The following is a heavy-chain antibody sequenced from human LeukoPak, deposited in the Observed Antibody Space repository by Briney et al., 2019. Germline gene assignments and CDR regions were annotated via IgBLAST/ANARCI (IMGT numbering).Heavy chain of an antibody. CDR2: IYYSVST. V-gene: IGHV4-39*07. Sequence: PSETLSLTCTVSGGSLSSSSYYCGWIRQPPGKGLEWIGIIYYSVSTYSNTSLKSRVTISVDTSKNQFSLKLSAVTAADTAVYYCARDPYSGGGYFDYWGKGTLVTVSS. J-gene: IGHJ4*02. CDR3: ARDPYSGGGYFDY. CDR1: GGSLSSSSYY. D-gene: IGHD6-13*01.